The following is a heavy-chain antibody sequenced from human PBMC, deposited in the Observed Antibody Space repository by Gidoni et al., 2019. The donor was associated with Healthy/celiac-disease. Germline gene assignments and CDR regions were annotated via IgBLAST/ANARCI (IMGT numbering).Heavy chain of an antibody. CDR1: GFTFSSYA. D-gene: IGHD5-12*01. J-gene: IGHJ4*02. Sequence: EAQLLESGGGLVQPGGSLRLSCAASGFTFSSYAMSWVRQAPGKGLGWVSAISGSGGSTYYADSVKGRFTISRDNSKNTLYLQMNSLRAEDTAVYYCANSGYSGYPLGYWGQGTLVTVSS. CDR2: ISGSGGST. V-gene: IGHV3-23*01. CDR3: ANSGYSGYPLGY.